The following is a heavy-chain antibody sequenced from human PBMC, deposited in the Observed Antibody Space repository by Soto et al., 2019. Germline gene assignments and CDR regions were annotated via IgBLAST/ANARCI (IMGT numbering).Heavy chain of an antibody. J-gene: IGHJ5*02. CDR2: IIPIFGTA. CDR1: GGTFSSYA. V-gene: IGHV1-69*06. CDR3: ATDLPFLEWFRGQNWFDP. D-gene: IGHD3-3*02. Sequence: QVQLVQSGAEVTKPGSSVKVSCKASGGTFSSYAISWVRQAPGQGLEWMGGIIPIFGTANYAQKFQGRVTITSEKATSTAYMELSSLRSEDTAVYYCATDLPFLEWFRGQNWFDPWGQGSLVTVSS.